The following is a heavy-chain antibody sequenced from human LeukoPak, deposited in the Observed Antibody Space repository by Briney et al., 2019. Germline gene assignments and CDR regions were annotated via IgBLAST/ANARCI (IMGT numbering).Heavy chain of an antibody. Sequence: SETLSLTCTVSGGSISSYYWSWIRQPPGKGLEWIGYIYYSGSTNYNPSLKSRVTISVDTPKNQFSLKLSSVTAADTAVYYCARVENSAMAYDYWGQGTLVTVSS. D-gene: IGHD2/OR15-2a*01. CDR3: ARVENSAMAYDY. CDR1: GGSISSYY. CDR2: IYYSGST. V-gene: IGHV4-59*08. J-gene: IGHJ4*02.